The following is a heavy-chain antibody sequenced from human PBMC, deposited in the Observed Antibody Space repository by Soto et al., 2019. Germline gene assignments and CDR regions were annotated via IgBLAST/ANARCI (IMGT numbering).Heavy chain of an antibody. Sequence: GASVKVSCKASGYTFTGYYMHWVRQAPGQGLEWMGWINPNSGGTNYAQKFQGWVTMTRDTSISTAYMELSRLRSDDTAVYYCARDLRYYYGSGPFYGMDVWGQGTTVTVSS. CDR2: INPNSGGT. CDR3: ARDLRYYYGSGPFYGMDV. CDR1: GYTFTGYY. D-gene: IGHD3-10*01. V-gene: IGHV1-2*04. J-gene: IGHJ6*02.